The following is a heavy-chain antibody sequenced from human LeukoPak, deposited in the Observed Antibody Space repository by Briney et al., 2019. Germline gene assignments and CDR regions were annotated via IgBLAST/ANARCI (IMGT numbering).Heavy chain of an antibody. V-gene: IGHV4-39*07. J-gene: IGHJ4*02. CDR1: GGSISSSSYY. CDR3: VALEEYYYDSSGYPPRGYFDY. D-gene: IGHD3-22*01. CDR2: IYHSGST. Sequence: SETLSLTCTVSGGSISSSSYYWGWIRQPPGKGLEWIGSIYHSGSTYYNPSLKSRVTISVDTSKNQFSLKLSSVTAADTAVYYCVALEEYYYDSSGYPPRGYFDYWGQGTLVTVSS.